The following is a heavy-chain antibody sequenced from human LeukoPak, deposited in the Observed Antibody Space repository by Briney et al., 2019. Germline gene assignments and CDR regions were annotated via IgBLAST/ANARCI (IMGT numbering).Heavy chain of an antibody. CDR1: GFTFSSYA. V-gene: IGHV3-30-3*01. Sequence: PGRSLRLSCAASGFTFSSYAMHWVRQAPGKGLEWVAVISYDGSNKYYADSVKGRFTISRDNSKNTLYLQMNSLRAEDTAVYYCARVLTDYGGNSYFDYWGQGTLVTVSS. CDR2: ISYDGSNK. D-gene: IGHD4-23*01. CDR3: ARVLTDYGGNSYFDY. J-gene: IGHJ4*02.